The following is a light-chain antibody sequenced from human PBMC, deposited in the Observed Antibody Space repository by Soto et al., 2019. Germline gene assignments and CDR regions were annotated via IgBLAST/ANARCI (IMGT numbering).Light chain of an antibody. Sequence: DIEMTQSPSSLSSSLGDIVTITCRASQSISNFLNWVQHKPGNAPKVLISAASTLQSGVPPRFSGSESGTDFTLTISSLQPEDSASYYCQQYYNSVLTFGQGTKVDIK. J-gene: IGKJ1*01. CDR1: QSISNF. V-gene: IGKV1-39*01. CDR2: AAS. CDR3: QQYYNSVLT.